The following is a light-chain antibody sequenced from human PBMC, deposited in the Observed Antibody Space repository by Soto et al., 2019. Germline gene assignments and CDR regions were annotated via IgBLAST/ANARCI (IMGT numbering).Light chain of an antibody. Sequence: QSALTQPTSESGSPGQSITISCTGTSSDAGGYNYVSWYQQYPGKAPKVVIYDVDNRPSGVSHRFSGSKSGNTASLTISGLQAEDEADYYCSSYTSSSTRVFGTGTKVTVL. J-gene: IGLJ1*01. V-gene: IGLV2-14*03. CDR3: SSYTSSSTRV. CDR2: DVD. CDR1: SSDAGGYNY.